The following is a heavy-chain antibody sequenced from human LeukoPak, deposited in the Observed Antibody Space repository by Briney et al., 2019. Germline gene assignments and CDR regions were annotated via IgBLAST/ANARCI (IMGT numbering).Heavy chain of an antibody. CDR2: IKQDGSEK. D-gene: IGHD4-17*01. CDR1: GFTFSSCW. CDR3: ARGHYGDYYFDY. J-gene: IGHJ4*02. Sequence: PGGSLRLSCAASGFTFSSCWMSWVRQAPGKGLEWVANIKQDGSEKYYADSVKGRFTISRDNAKNSLYLQTNSLRAEDTAVYYCARGHYGDYYFDYWGQGTLVTVSS. V-gene: IGHV3-7*03.